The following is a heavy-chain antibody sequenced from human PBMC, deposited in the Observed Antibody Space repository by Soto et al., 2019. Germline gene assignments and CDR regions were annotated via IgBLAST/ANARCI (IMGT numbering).Heavy chain of an antibody. CDR1: GGSISSGGYY. J-gene: IGHJ4*02. CDR2: IYYSGST. CDR3: ARDTYPRGYSYGSLDY. Sequence: SETLSLTCTVSGGSISSGGYYWSWIRQHPGKGLEWIGYIYYSGSTYYNPSLKSRVTISVDTSKNQFSLKLSSVTAADTAVYYCARDTYPRGYSYGSLDYWGQGTLVTVSS. D-gene: IGHD5-18*01. V-gene: IGHV4-31*03.